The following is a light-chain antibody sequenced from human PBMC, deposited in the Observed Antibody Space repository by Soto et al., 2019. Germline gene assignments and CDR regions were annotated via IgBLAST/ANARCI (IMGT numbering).Light chain of an antibody. CDR1: QSVSSR. J-gene: IGKJ5*01. Sequence: QSXDTRSXXPXXXXTLXXSSSQSVSSRLAWYQQKPGQAPRLLISGASSRATGIPDRFSGSGSGTDFTLTISRLEPEDFALYYCQHYVERSPITFGQGTRLEIK. CDR2: GAS. CDR3: QHYVERSPIT. V-gene: IGKV3-20*01.